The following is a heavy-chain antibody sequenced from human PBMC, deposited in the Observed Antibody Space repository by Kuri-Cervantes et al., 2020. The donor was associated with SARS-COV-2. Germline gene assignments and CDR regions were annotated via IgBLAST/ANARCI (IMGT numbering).Heavy chain of an antibody. CDR2: ISGSGGST. Sequence: GESLKISCAASGFTFSSYAMSWVRQAPGKGLEWVSAISGSGGSTYYADSVKGRFTISRDNSKNTLYLQMNSLRAEDTAVYYCAKDSGEWWELLGDNWFDPWGQGTLVTVSS. J-gene: IGHJ5*02. D-gene: IGHD1-26*01. CDR1: GFTFSSYA. CDR3: AKDSGEWWELLGDNWFDP. V-gene: IGHV3-23*01.